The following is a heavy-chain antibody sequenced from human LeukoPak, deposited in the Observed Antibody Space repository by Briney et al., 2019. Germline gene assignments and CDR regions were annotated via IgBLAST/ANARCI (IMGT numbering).Heavy chain of an antibody. CDR3: AKGTSSWHEFDY. CDR1: GFTFDDYA. D-gene: IGHD6-13*01. CDR2: ITWDGDNT. Sequence: QPGGSLRLSCAASGFTFDDYAMHWVRHPPRKGLESVSLITWDGDNTYYTDSVKGRFTISRDNSENSLYLQMNSLRAEDTALYYCAKGTSSWHEFDYWGQGTLVTVSS. V-gene: IGHV3-43D*03. J-gene: IGHJ4*02.